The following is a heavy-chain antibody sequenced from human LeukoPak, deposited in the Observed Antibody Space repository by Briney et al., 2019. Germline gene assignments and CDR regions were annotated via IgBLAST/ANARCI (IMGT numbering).Heavy chain of an antibody. D-gene: IGHD5-24*01. V-gene: IGHV3-30*18. CDR1: GFTFSSYG. CDR3: AKDKAVEMATIIFDY. J-gene: IGHJ4*02. CDR2: ISYDGSNK. Sequence: PGRSLRLSCAASGFTFSSYGMHWVRQAPGKGLEWVAVISYDGSNKYYADSVKGRFTISRDNSKNTLYLQMNSLRAEDTAVYYCAKDKAVEMATIIFDYWGQGTLVTVSS.